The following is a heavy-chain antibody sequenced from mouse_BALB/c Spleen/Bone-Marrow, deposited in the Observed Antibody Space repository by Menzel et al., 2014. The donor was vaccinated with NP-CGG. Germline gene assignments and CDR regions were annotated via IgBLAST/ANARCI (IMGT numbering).Heavy chain of an antibody. CDR3: TRRGRGYAIDY. J-gene: IGHJ4*01. CDR2: IRLKSNNYAT. CDR1: GFTFSNYW. V-gene: IGHV6-6*02. Sequence: EVKVVESGGGLVQPGGSMKLSCVASGFTFSNYWMNWVRQSPEKGLEWVAEIRLKSNNYATHYAESVKGRFTISRDDSKSSVYLQMNTLRAEDTGIYYCTRRGRGYAIDYWGQGTSVTVSS.